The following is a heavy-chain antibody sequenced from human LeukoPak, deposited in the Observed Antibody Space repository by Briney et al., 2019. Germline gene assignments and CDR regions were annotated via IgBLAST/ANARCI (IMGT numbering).Heavy chain of an antibody. D-gene: IGHD1-14*01. CDR2: IYYSGST. CDR3: ARNISGLGLYSHHAYDPAGAFDI. CDR1: GGSISSYY. J-gene: IGHJ3*02. V-gene: IGHV4-59*01. Sequence: PSETLSLTCTVSGGSISSYYWSWIRQPPGKGLEWIGYIYYSGSTNYNPSLKSRVTISVDTSKNQFSLKLSSVTAADTAVYYCARNISGLGLYSHHAYDPAGAFDIWGQGTLVTVSS.